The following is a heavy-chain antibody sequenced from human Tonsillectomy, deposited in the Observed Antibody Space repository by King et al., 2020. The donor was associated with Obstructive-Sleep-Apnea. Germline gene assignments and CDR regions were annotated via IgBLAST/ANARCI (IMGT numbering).Heavy chain of an antibody. CDR1: GFAFSDYS. D-gene: IGHD1-26*01. Sequence: VQLVESGGGLVRPGGSLRVSCVGSGFAFSDYSFNWVRQAPGKRLEWISYISSDTDTTHYADSVKGRFTVSRDNAKNSVQLQMNSLRPEDTGLYFCASGIPGYWGQGSLVAVSP. CDR2: ISSDTDTT. V-gene: IGHV3-48*04. J-gene: IGHJ4*02. CDR3: ASGIPGY.